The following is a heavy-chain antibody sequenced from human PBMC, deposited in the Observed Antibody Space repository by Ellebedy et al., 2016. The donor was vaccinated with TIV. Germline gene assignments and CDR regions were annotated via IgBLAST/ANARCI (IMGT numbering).Heavy chain of an antibody. J-gene: IGHJ5*02. Sequence: ASVKVSXKASGYTFTSYDIHWVRQAPGQGLQWLGWISPNTGATFYAQKFHGRVTMTRDTSISTAYMELSRLRSDDTAVYYCARELKRAGYRPFDPWGQGTLVTVSS. D-gene: IGHD3-16*02. CDR2: ISPNTGAT. CDR3: ARELKRAGYRPFDP. V-gene: IGHV1-2*02. CDR1: GYTFTSYD.